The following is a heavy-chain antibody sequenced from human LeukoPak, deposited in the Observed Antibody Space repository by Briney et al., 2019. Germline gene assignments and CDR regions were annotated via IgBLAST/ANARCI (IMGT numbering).Heavy chain of an antibody. CDR2: INPNSGGT. D-gene: IGHD2-15*01. CDR3: ARDVVGRGYCSGGTCFPDYYGMDV. V-gene: IGHV1-2*04. Sequence: GASVKVSCKASGYTFTDYYMHWMRQAPGQGLEWMGRINPNSGGTNYAQKFQGWVTMTRDTSINTAFMELSRLRSDDTAVYYCARDVVGRGYCSGGTCFPDYYGMDVWGQGTTVTVSS. CDR1: GYTFTDYY. J-gene: IGHJ6*02.